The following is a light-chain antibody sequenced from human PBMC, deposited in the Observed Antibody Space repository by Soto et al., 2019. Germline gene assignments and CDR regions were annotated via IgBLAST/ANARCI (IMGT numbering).Light chain of an antibody. CDR3: QQYNSYSSWT. J-gene: IGKJ1*01. CDR1: QSISTW. V-gene: IGKV1-5*03. CDR2: KAS. Sequence: DIQMTQSPSTLSASVGDKVTITCRDSQSISTWLAWYQQKPGKATKLLIYKASSLESGVPSSFSGSGSGTEFTLTISSLQPDDFATYYCQQYNSYSSWTFGQGTKV.